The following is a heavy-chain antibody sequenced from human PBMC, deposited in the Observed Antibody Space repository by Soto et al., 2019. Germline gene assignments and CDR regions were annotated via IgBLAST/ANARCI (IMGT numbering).Heavy chain of an antibody. Sequence: QVQLVQSGAEVKKPGSSVKVSCKASGGTFSSYTISWVRQAPGQGLEWMGRIIPILGIAHYAQKFPGRVTITADKSTTTAYMELSSLRYEDTSVYYCARAQGILNGHDYYYGIYVRGQGATYTVAS. CDR1: GGTFSSYT. J-gene: IGHJ6*02. CDR3: ARAQGILNGHDYYYGIYV. D-gene: IGHD3-9*01. V-gene: IGHV1-69*02. CDR2: IIPILGIA.